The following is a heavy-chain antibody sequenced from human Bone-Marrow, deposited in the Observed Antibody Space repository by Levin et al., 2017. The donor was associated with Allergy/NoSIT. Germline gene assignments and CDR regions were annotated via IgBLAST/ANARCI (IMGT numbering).Heavy chain of an antibody. D-gene: IGHD2-15*01. J-gene: IGHJ4*02. CDR1: GYTFNVYL. Sequence: ASVKVSCTASGYTFNVYLVHWVRQAPGQGLEWMGWIRPDSGDTSLAQKFQGRVTMTRDTSLNTAVMELTSLRSHDTAVYFCARSPPPGPAPSLDHWGQGTMVTVS. CDR2: IRPDSGDT. CDR3: ARSPPPGPAPSLDH. V-gene: IGHV1-2*02.